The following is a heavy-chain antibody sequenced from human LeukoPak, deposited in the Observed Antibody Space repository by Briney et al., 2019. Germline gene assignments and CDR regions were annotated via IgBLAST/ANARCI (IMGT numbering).Heavy chain of an antibody. CDR3: ARGSGWYGY. D-gene: IGHD6-19*01. CDR1: GXTFSSYW. Sequence: GGSLRLSWAASGXTFSSYWMHWVRQAPGKGLVWVSRINSDGGSTTYADSVKGRFTISRDNAKNTLYLQMNSLRAEDTAVYYCARGSGWYGYWGQGTLVTVSS. V-gene: IGHV3-74*01. J-gene: IGHJ4*02. CDR2: INSDGGST.